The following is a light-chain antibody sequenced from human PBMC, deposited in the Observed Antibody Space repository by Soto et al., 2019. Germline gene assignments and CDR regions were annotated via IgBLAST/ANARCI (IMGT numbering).Light chain of an antibody. V-gene: IGLV2-14*03. J-gene: IGLJ1*01. CDR2: DVR. CDR1: SNDVGGHDY. CDR3: ASYTSSSTLV. Sequence: QSALTRPASVSGSPGQSIIISCTGTSNDVGGHDYVSWYQQHPGKAPKLLIYDVRSRASGVSDRFSGSKSGHTASLTISGSRPEDEADYYCASYTSSSTLVFGIGTTLTVL.